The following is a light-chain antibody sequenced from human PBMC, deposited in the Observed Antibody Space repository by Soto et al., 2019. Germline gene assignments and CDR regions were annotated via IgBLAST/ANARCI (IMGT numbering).Light chain of an antibody. CDR3: HHSGNSPGT. CDR1: RTIGSGY. Sequence: EWAQSVGTLPLTPGERASVACGGSRTIGSGYLTWYQQKSGQFTRLLIYGASSRATGIPDRFSGMGSGTDFTLTISRIEPEDGAVYYCHHSGNSPGTFSQGTKVDIK. CDR2: GAS. V-gene: IGKV3-20*01. J-gene: IGKJ1*01.